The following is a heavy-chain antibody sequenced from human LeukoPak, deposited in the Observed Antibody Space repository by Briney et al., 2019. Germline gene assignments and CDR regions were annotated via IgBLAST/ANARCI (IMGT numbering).Heavy chain of an antibody. CDR1: GFTFSDYE. CDR2: ISTSGSTT. CDR3: ARGALHVFDY. J-gene: IGHJ4*02. Sequence: GGSLRLSCAASGFTFSDYETNWVRQAPGKGLEWVSCISTSGSTTYYADSVKGRFTISRDNAKNSLFLQMNTLRDEDTAVYYCARGALHVFDYWGQGTPVTVS. D-gene: IGHD3-10*02. V-gene: IGHV3-48*03.